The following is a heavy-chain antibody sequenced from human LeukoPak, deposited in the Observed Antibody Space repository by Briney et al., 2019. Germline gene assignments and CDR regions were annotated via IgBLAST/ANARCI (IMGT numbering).Heavy chain of an antibody. CDR2: INHSGST. V-gene: IGHV4-34*01. CDR1: GGSFSGYY. D-gene: IGHD2-2*01. CDR3: AIGCSSTSCPGPFDY. J-gene: IGHJ4*02. Sequence: PSETLSLTCAVYGGSFSGYYWSWIRQPPGKGLDWIGEINHSGSTNYNPSLKSRVTISVDTSKNQFSLKLSSVTAADTAVYYCAIGCSSTSCPGPFDYWGQGTLVTVSS.